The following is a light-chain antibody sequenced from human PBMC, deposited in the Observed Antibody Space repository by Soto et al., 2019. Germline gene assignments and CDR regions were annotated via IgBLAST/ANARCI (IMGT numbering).Light chain of an antibody. CDR1: QSINSC. J-gene: IGKJ1*01. Sequence: DIRMTQSPSTLSASVGDRVTITCRASQSINSCLAWYQQKPGKAPKLLIYKASSLESGVPSRFSGSGSGTEFTLTISSLQPDDFATYYCQQYINYWTFGQGTKVEIK. CDR2: KAS. V-gene: IGKV1-5*03. CDR3: QQYINYWT.